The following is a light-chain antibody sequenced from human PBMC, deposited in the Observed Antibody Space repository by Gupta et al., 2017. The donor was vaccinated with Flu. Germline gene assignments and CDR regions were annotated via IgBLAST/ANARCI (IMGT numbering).Light chain of an antibody. Sequence: QSAVTHPASVSGSPGQSITISCTGTSSDVGGYNYVSWYQQHPGKAPKLMINDVSNRPSGVSNRFSGSKSGNTASLTISGLQAEDEADYYCSSYTSSRGVFGGGTKLTVL. V-gene: IGLV2-14*01. CDR2: DVS. J-gene: IGLJ3*02. CDR3: SSYTSSRGV. CDR1: SSDVGGYNY.